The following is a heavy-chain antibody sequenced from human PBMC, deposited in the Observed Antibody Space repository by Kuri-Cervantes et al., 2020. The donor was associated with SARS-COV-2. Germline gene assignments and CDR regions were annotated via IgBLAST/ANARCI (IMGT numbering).Heavy chain of an antibody. D-gene: IGHD6-13*01. J-gene: IGHJ4*02. CDR3: AGAAAGTEAFDY. CDR2: ISAYNGNT. Sequence: ASVKVSCKASGYTFTSYGISWVRQAPGQGLEWMGWISAYNGNTNYAQKLQGRVTMTTDTSTSTAYMELRSLRSDDTAVYYCAGAAAGTEAFDYWAREPWSPSPQ. CDR1: GYTFTSYG. V-gene: IGHV1-18*01.